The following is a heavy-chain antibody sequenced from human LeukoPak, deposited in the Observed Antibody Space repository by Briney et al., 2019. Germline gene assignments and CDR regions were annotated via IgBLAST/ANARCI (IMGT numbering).Heavy chain of an antibody. Sequence: GRSPRLSCAASGFTFSSYVMHWVRQAPGKGLEWVAVISKDGSNKYYADSVKGRFIISRDNSKNTLYLQMTSLRAEDTAVYYCARDAPGIAGAGHFDCWGQGTLVTVSS. D-gene: IGHD6-19*01. CDR2: ISKDGSNK. CDR3: ARDAPGIAGAGHFDC. J-gene: IGHJ4*02. V-gene: IGHV3-30*04. CDR1: GFTFSSYV.